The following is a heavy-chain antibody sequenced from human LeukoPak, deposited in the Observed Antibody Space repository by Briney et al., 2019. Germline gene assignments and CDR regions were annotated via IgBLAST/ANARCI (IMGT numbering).Heavy chain of an antibody. V-gene: IGHV4-61*02. CDR2: IYTSGST. D-gene: IGHD3-3*01. Sequence: SQTLSLTCTVSGGSISSGGYYWSWIRQPAGKGLEWIGRIYTSGSTNYNPSLKSRVTISVDTSKNQFSLKLSSVTAADTAVYYCAREVGAYYDFWSGYLDAFDIRGQGTMVTVSS. CDR1: GGSISSGGYY. J-gene: IGHJ3*02. CDR3: AREVGAYYDFWSGYLDAFDI.